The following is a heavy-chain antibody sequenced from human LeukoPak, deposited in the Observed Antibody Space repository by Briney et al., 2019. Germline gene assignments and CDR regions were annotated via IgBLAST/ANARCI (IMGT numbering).Heavy chain of an antibody. J-gene: IGHJ5*02. Sequence: ASVKVSCKASGYPFTTYGINWVRQAPGQGLEWMAWISTYNGDTNYAQKFQGRVTMTTDTSTSTAYIELRSLTSDDTAAYYCAREWWGYDVLTGDNWFDPWGQGTMVTVSS. CDR2: ISTYNGDT. CDR3: AREWWGYDVLTGDNWFDP. V-gene: IGHV1-18*01. CDR1: GYPFTTYG. D-gene: IGHD3-9*01.